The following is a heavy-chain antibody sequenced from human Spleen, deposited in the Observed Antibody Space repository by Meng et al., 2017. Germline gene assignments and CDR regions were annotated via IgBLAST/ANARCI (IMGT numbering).Heavy chain of an antibody. V-gene: IGHV5-51*01. CDR3: ARFKGYGSGYLKDYYFDD. CDR1: GYSFSSYW. D-gene: IGHD6-25*01. CDR2: IYAGDSDT. J-gene: IGHJ4*02. Sequence: GESLKISCKGSGYSFSSYWVVWVRQMPGKGLEWMGIIYAGDSDTRYSPSFQGQVTISADKSFSTAYLQWSSLKASDTAMYYCARFKGYGSGYLKDYYFDDWGQGTLVTVSS.